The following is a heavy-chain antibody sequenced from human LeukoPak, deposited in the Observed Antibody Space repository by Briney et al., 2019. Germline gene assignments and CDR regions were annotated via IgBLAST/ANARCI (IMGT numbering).Heavy chain of an antibody. J-gene: IGHJ4*02. V-gene: IGHV4-38-2*01. CDR3: ASVLPVPYLLDS. CDR1: GHSTTRGYY. CDR2: FFHSEKS. Sequence: SETLSLTCGISGHSTTRGYYWAWVRPSPGKGPEWIATFFHSEKSFYNASLESRVIMSLDTSKSQFSLTLTSVTAADTAVYYCASVLPVPYLLDSWGQGTHVTVSS. D-gene: IGHD3-10*02.